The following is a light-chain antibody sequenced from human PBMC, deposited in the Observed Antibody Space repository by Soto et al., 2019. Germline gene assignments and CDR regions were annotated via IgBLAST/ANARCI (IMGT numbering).Light chain of an antibody. CDR1: QSVSSN. Sequence: EIVMTQSPATLSVSPGERATLSCGASQSVSSNLAWYQQKPGQAPRLLIYGASTRATGIPARFSGSGSGTEFTLTISSLQSEDFEGYYCQQYNNWPPYTFGQGTKLEIK. J-gene: IGKJ2*01. V-gene: IGKV3-15*01. CDR2: GAS. CDR3: QQYNNWPPYT.